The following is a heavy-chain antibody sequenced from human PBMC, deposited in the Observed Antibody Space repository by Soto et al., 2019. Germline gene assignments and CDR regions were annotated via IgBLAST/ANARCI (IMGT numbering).Heavy chain of an antibody. CDR3: ARGRPGYSSSWYYYYGMDV. J-gene: IGHJ6*02. V-gene: IGHV4-34*01. CDR1: GGSFSGYY. CDR2: INHSGST. D-gene: IGHD6-13*01. Sequence: KTSETLSLTSAVYGGSFSGYYWSWIRQPPGKGLEWIGEINHSGSTNYNPSLKSRVTISVDTSKNQFSLKLSSVTAADTAVYYCARGRPGYSSSWYYYYGMDVWGQGTTVTFSS.